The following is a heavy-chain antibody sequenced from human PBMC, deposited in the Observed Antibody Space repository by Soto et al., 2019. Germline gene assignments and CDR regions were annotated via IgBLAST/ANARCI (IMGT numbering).Heavy chain of an antibody. CDR2: INSDGSST. CDR3: ARVRSITMVRGALDP. CDR1: GFTFSSYW. D-gene: IGHD3-10*01. J-gene: IGHJ5*02. V-gene: IGHV3-74*01. Sequence: GGSLRLSCAASGFTFSSYWMHWVRQAPGKGLVWVSRINSDGSSTSYADSVKGRFSISRDNAKNTLYLQMNSLRAEDTAVYYCARVRSITMVRGALDPWGQGTLVTVSS.